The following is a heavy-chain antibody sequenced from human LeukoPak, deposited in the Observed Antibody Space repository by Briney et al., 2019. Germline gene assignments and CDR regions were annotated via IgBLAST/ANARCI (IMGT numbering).Heavy chain of an antibody. Sequence: SETLSLTCTASGGSISSYYRSWIRQPPGKGLECIGYIYYSGSTSYSPSLKSRVTISVDTSKNQFSLKLSSVAAADTAVYYCARRLYGGNFDNWGQGTLVTVSS. CDR2: IYYSGST. CDR3: ARRLYGGNFDN. CDR1: GGSISSYY. V-gene: IGHV4-59*01. J-gene: IGHJ4*02. D-gene: IGHD4-23*01.